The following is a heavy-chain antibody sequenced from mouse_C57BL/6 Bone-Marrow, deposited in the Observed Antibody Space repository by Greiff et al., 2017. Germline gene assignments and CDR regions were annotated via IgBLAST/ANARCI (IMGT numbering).Heavy chain of an antibody. V-gene: IGHV1-81*01. D-gene: IGHD2-3*01. CDR2: IYPRSGNT. J-gene: IGHJ3*01. CDR3: ARLYDGYHDRDGFAY. CDR1: GYTFTSYG. Sequence: QVQLQQSGAELARPGASVKLSCKASGYTFTSYGISWVKQRPGQGLEWIGEIYPRSGNTYYNEKFKGKATLTADKSSSTAYMELRRLTSEDSAVYFWARLYDGYHDRDGFAYWGQGTLVTVSA.